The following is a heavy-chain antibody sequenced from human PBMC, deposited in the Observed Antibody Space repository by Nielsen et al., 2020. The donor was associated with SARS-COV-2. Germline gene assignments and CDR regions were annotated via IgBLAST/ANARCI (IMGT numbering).Heavy chain of an antibody. V-gene: IGHV3-21*01. CDR3: ARVSSMWLTYMDV. J-gene: IGHJ6*02. Sequence: GESLKISCAASGFAFSSYTMSWVRQAPGKGLEWVSFITGTSSHISYGDSVRGRFTISRDNAKNSVHLQMNSLRAEDTAVYYCARVSSMWLTYMDVWGQGTTVTVSS. D-gene: IGHD6-19*01. CDR1: GFAFSSYT. CDR2: ITGTSSHI.